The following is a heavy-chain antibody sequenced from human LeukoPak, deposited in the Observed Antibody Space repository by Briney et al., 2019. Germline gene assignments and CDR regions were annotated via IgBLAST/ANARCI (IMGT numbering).Heavy chain of an antibody. CDR3: ARSHRLLLPDY. V-gene: IGHV3-33*01. Sequence: PSGGSLRLSCEASGFTFSSYGMHGARQAPGRGLEWVAVFWYDGSEKYYGDSVKGRFTISRDNSKNMLYLQMSSLRAEDTALYYCARSHRLLLPDYWGQGTLVTVSS. D-gene: IGHD2-21*02. CDR1: GFTFSSYG. CDR2: FWYDGSEK. J-gene: IGHJ4*02.